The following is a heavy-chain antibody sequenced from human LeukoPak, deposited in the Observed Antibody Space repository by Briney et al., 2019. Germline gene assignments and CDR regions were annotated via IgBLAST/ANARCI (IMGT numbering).Heavy chain of an antibody. CDR1: GYTFSSYG. V-gene: IGHV1-2*02. D-gene: IGHD3-10*01. CDR2: INPNSGGT. CDR3: ARGDYYGSGSYTIGY. Sequence: ASVKVSCKTSGYTFSSYGITWVRQAPGQGLEWMGWINPNSGGTNYAQKFQGRVTMTRDTSISTAYMELSRLRSDDAAVYYCARGDYYGSGSYTIGYWGQGALVTVSS. J-gene: IGHJ4*02.